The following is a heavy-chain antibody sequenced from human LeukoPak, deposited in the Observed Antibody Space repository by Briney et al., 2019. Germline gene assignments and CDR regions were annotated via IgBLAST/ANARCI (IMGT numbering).Heavy chain of an antibody. J-gene: IGHJ3*02. CDR2: FDPEDGET. Sequence: ASVKVSCKVSGYTLTELSVHWVRQAPGKGLEWMGGFDPEDGETIYAQKFQGRVTMTEDTSTDTAYMELSSLRSEDTAVYYCATDPYSGSYLVDAFDTWGQGTMVTVSS. V-gene: IGHV1-24*01. D-gene: IGHD1-26*01. CDR3: ATDPYSGSYLVDAFDT. CDR1: GYTLTELS.